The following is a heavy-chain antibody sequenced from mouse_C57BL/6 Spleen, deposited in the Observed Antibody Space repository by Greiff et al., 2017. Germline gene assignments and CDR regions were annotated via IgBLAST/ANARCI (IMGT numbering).Heavy chain of an antibody. CDR1: GYTFTSYW. CDR3: ARLLPFMDY. J-gene: IGHJ4*01. Sequence: QVQLQQSGAELVKPGASVKLSCKASGYTFTSYWMQWVKQRPGQGLEWIGEIDPSDSYTNYNQKFKGKATLTVDTSSSTAYMQLSSLTSEDSAVYYCARLLPFMDYWGQGTSVTVSS. V-gene: IGHV1-50*01. CDR2: IDPSDSYT. D-gene: IGHD1-1*01.